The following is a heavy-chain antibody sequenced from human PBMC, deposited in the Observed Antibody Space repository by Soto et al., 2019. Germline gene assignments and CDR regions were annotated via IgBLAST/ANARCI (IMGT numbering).Heavy chain of an antibody. CDR2: IRSGPYGGAV. D-gene: IGHD3-22*01. CDR1: GFTFGNYA. J-gene: IGHJ4*02. CDR3: ARGHYYESSGYYFPFDY. V-gene: IGHV3-49*04. Sequence: PGGSLRLSCTASGFTFGNYALSWVRQAPGKGLEWVGFIRSGPYGGAVEYAASVKGRFNISRDDSKSVAYLQMNSLKSEDTAVYYCARGHYYESSGYYFPFDYWGQGALVTVSS.